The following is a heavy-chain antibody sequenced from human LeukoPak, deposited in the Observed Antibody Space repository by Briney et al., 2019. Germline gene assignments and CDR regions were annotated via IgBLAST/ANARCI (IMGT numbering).Heavy chain of an antibody. Sequence: SVKVSCKASGGTFSSYAISWVRQAPGQGLEWMGGIIPIFGTANYAQKFQGRVTITTDESTSTAYMELSSLRSEDTAVYYCGYSGSYWYYFDYWGQGTLVTVSS. CDR1: GGTFSSYA. CDR2: IIPIFGTA. D-gene: IGHD1-26*01. V-gene: IGHV1-69*05. J-gene: IGHJ4*02. CDR3: GYSGSYWYYFDY.